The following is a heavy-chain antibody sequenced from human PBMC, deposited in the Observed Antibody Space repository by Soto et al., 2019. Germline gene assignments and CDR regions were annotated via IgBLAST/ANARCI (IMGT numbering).Heavy chain of an antibody. Sequence: ASVKVSCKASGYTFTSYGISWVRQAPGQGLEWMGIINPSGGSTSYAQKFQGRVTMTRDTSTSTVYMELSSLRSEDTAVYYCARAVARGNYYGMDVWGQGTTVTVSS. V-gene: IGHV1-46*01. CDR3: ARAVARGNYYGMDV. J-gene: IGHJ6*02. D-gene: IGHD6-19*01. CDR2: INPSGGST. CDR1: GYTFTSYG.